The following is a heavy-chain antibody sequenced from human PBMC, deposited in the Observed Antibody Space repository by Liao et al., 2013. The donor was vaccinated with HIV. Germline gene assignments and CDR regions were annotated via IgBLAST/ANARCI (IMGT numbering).Heavy chain of an antibody. J-gene: IGHJ5*02. D-gene: IGHD2-8*01. CDR1: GASINNGSNY. V-gene: IGHV4-61*02. CDR2: IYTSGTT. Sequence: QVQLQESGPGLVKPSQTLSLTCSVSGASINNGSNYWSWIRQPAGKGLEWIGRIYTSGTTNCNPSSRVESPYPLTRPRISFPLTLTSVTAADTAVYYCARSVTHVYAGLGSWFDSWGRGSPGHRLL. CDR3: ARSVTHVYAGLGSWFDS.